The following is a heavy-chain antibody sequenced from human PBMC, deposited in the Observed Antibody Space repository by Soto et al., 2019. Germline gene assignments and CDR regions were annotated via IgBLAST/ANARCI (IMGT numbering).Heavy chain of an antibody. Sequence: SETLSLTCTVSGGSISSGDYYWSWIRQSPGTGLEWIGYIFYTGSTYYNPSLRSRLAISVDTSKYQFSLKLSSVTAADAAVYYCAREPLKWYGMDVWGQGTTV. CDR1: GGSISSGDYY. CDR3: AREPLKWYGMDV. J-gene: IGHJ6*02. V-gene: IGHV4-30-4*01. CDR2: IFYTGST. D-gene: IGHD1-26*01.